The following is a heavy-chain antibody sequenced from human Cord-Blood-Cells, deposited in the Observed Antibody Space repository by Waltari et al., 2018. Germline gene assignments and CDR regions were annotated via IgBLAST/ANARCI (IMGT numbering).Heavy chain of an antibody. D-gene: IGHD6-13*01. J-gene: IGHJ3*02. V-gene: IGHV4-4*07. CDR3: ARVGSIAAAGDAFDI. Sequence: TLSLTCTVSGGSISSYYWSWIRQPAGKGLEWIGRIYTSGSTNYNPSLKSRVTMSVDTSKNQFSLKLSSVTAADTAVYYCARVGSIAAAGDAFDIWGQGTMVTVSS. CDR2: IYTSGST. CDR1: GGSISSYY.